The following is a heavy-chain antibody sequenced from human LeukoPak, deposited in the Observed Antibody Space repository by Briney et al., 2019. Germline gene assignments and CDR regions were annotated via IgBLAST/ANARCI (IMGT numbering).Heavy chain of an antibody. CDR3: AKDRGSYPRDAFDI. J-gene: IGHJ3*02. Sequence: PGRSLRLSCAASGFTFDDYAMHWVRQAPGKGLEWVSGISWNSGSIGYADSVKGRFTISRDNAKDSLYLQMNSLRAEDMALYYCAKDRGSYPRDAFDIWGQGTMVTVSS. CDR1: GFTFDDYA. V-gene: IGHV3-9*03. D-gene: IGHD1-26*01. CDR2: ISWNSGSI.